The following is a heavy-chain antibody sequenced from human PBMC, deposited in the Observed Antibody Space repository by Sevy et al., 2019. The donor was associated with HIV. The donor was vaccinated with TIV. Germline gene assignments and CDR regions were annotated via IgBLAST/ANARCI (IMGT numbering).Heavy chain of an antibody. CDR2: ISYDGSNK. J-gene: IGHJ4*02. CDR1: GFTFSSYG. D-gene: IGHD3-10*01. V-gene: IGHV3-30*18. CDR3: AKDLGWGYYGSGPPSGY. Sequence: GGSLRLSCAASGFTFSSYGMHWVRQAPGKGLEWVAVISYDGSNKYYADSVKGRFTISRDNSKNTLYLQMNSLRAEDTAVYYCAKDLGWGYYGSGPPSGYWGQRTLVTVSS.